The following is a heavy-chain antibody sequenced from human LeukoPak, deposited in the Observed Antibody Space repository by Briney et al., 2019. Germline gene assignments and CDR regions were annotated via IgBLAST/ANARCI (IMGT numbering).Heavy chain of an antibody. Sequence: GGALRLSCATSGFTLSSYWMHWVRQVPGKGLEGLARINNDGVSTSYADSVKGRFTISRDNAKNTLYLRMNSLRAEDTAIYYCARKPLSGGYGGTIDYWGQGTLVTVSS. CDR3: ARKPLSGGYGGTIDY. CDR2: INNDGVST. V-gene: IGHV3-74*01. CDR1: GFTLSSYW. J-gene: IGHJ4*02. D-gene: IGHD5-12*01.